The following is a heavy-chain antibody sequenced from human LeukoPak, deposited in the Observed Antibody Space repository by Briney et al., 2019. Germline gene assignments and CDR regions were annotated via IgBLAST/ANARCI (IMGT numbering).Heavy chain of an antibody. V-gene: IGHV4-34*01. D-gene: IGHD5-18*01. J-gene: IGHJ4*02. Sequence: PSETLSLTCAVYGGSFSGYYWSWLRQPPGKGLEWFGEINHSGSTNYNPSLKSRVTISVDTSKNQFSLKLSSVTAADTAVYYCARKGRQLWLSFDYWGQGTLVTVSS. CDR3: ARKGRQLWLSFDY. CDR1: GGSFSGYY. CDR2: INHSGST.